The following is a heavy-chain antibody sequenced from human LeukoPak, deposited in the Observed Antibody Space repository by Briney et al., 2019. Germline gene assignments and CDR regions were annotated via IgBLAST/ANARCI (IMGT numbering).Heavy chain of an antibody. V-gene: IGHV3-7*01. CDR3: ARDSYYGSGSYSSGGFDY. D-gene: IGHD3-10*01. CDR2: IKQDGSEK. CDR1: GFTFSSYW. Sequence: GGSLRLSCAASGFTFSSYWMSWVRQAPGKGLEWVANIKQDGSEKYYVDSVKGRFTISRDNAKNSLYLQMNSLRAENTAVYYCARDSYYGSGSYSSGGFDYWGQGTLVTVSS. J-gene: IGHJ4*02.